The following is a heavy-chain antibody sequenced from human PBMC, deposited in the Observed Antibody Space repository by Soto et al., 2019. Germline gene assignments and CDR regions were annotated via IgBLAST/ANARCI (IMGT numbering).Heavy chain of an antibody. CDR2: ISSSSSYI. CDR1: GFTFSSYS. J-gene: IGHJ4*02. Sequence: PGGSLRLSCAASGFTFSSYSMNWVRQAPGKGLEWVSSISSSSSYIYYADSVKGRFTISRDNAKNSLYLQMNSLRAEDTAVYYCAREKNYGSGSFHRPFDYWGQGTLVTVPS. V-gene: IGHV3-21*01. D-gene: IGHD3-10*01. CDR3: AREKNYGSGSFHRPFDY.